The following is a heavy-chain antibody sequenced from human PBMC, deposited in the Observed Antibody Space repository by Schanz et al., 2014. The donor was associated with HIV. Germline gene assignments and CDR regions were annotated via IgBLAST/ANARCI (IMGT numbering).Heavy chain of an antibody. CDR1: GFTFSSFS. CDR3: ARETSGFSTSWPPRYHYYGMDV. D-gene: IGHD6-13*01. Sequence: VQVVESGGGLVKPGGSLRLSCAASGFTFSSFSMNWVRQAPGKGLEWVAVISYDGSNKYYADSVKGRFTISRDNSKNTLYLQMNSLRAEDTAVYYCARETSGFSTSWPPRYHYYGMDVWGQGTTVTVSS. J-gene: IGHJ6*02. V-gene: IGHV3-30*03. CDR2: ISYDGSNK.